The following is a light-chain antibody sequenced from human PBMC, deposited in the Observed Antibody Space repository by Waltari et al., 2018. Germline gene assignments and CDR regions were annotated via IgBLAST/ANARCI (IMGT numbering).Light chain of an antibody. J-gene: IGLJ3*02. CDR1: SSEVGFSDF. CDR2: KAN. CDR3: SSYTRRSYWV. Sequence: QSALTQPASVSGSPGPSITTSCTGTSSEVGFSDFVSCFQQHPGTAPKVMIYKANHPPSGVSTRFSGSTSANTASLTIPGLQAEDEADYYCSSYTRRSYWVFGGGTQLTVL. V-gene: IGLV2-14*01.